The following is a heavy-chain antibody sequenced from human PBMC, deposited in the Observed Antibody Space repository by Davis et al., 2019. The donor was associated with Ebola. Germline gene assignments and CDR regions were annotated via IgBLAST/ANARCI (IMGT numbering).Heavy chain of an antibody. Sequence: ASVKVSCKASGYTFTSYGISWVRQAPGQGLEWMGWISAYNGNTNYAQKLQGRVTMTTDTSTSTAYMELRSLRSDDTAVYYCARADDSSGYIIGMYYFDYWGQGTLVTVSS. CDR3: ARADDSSGYIIGMYYFDY. J-gene: IGHJ4*02. V-gene: IGHV1-18*01. CDR2: ISAYNGNT. D-gene: IGHD3-22*01. CDR1: GYTFTSYG.